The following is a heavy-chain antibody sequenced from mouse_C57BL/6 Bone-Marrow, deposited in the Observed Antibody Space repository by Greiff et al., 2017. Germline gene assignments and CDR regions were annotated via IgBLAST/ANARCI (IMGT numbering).Heavy chain of an antibody. D-gene: IGHD6-1*01. CDR1: GYTFTSYW. CDR2: IHPNSGST. CDR3: AKEKGVPYWDFDV. V-gene: IGHV1-64*01. J-gene: IGHJ1*03. Sequence: QVQLQQPGAELVKPGASVKLSCKASGYTFTSYWMHWVKQRPGQGLEWIGMIHPNSGSTNYNEKFKSKATLTVDKSSNTAYLQLSSLTPEDSAVDYCAKEKGVPYWDFDVWGTGTTVTVSS.